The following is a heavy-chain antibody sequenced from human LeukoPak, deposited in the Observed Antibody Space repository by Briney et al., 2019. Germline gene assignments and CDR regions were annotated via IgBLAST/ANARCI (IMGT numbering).Heavy chain of an antibody. CDR3: AKEGGYYGFYFDY. V-gene: IGHV3-23*01. CDR2: ISSGGGST. Sequence: PGGSLRLSCAASGFTFSSYAMNWVRQAPGKGLEWASGISSGGGSTYYADSVKGRFTISRDNSKNTLYLQMNSLRADDTAVYYCAKEGGYYGFYFDYWGQGTLVTVSS. CDR1: GFTFSSYA. J-gene: IGHJ4*02. D-gene: IGHD3-22*01.